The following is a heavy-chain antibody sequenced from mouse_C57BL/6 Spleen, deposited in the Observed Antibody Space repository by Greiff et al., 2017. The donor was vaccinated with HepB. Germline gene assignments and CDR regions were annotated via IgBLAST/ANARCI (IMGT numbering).Heavy chain of an antibody. V-gene: IGHV1-69*01. J-gene: IGHJ3*01. CDR3: ARSSSTMITRAWFAY. CDR2: IDPSDSYT. D-gene: IGHD2-4*01. Sequence: QVQLKQPGAELVMPGASVKLSCKASGYTFTSYWMHWVKQRPGQGLEWIGEIDPSDSYTNYNQKFKGKSTLTVDKSSSTAYMQLSSLTSEDSAVYYCARSSSTMITRAWFAYWGQGTLVTVSA. CDR1: GYTFTSYW.